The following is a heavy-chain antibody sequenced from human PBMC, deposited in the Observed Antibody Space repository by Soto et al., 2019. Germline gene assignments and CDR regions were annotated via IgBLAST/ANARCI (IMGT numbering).Heavy chain of an antibody. Sequence: QVQLQQWGAGLLKPSETLSLTCAVYGGSFSGYYWSWIRQPPGKGLEWIGEINHSGSTNYNPSLKSRVTISVDTSKNQFSLTLSSVTAADTAVYYCARGGGAGFDYWGQGTLVTVTS. CDR1: GGSFSGYY. CDR3: ARGGGAGFDY. CDR2: INHSGST. J-gene: IGHJ4*02. D-gene: IGHD3-16*01. V-gene: IGHV4-34*01.